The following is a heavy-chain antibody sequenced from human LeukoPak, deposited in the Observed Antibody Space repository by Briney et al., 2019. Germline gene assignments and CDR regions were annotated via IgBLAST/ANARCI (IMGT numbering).Heavy chain of an antibody. CDR3: ARQDIVVVVAATYNWFDP. Sequence: SETLSLTCTVSGASISNYYWSWIRQPAGKGLEWIGSIYYSGSTNYNPSLKSRVTISVDTSKNQFSLKLSSVTAADTAVYYCARQDIVVVVAATYNWFDPWGQGTLVTVSS. V-gene: IGHV4-59*08. CDR2: IYYSGST. CDR1: GASISNYY. D-gene: IGHD2-15*01. J-gene: IGHJ5*02.